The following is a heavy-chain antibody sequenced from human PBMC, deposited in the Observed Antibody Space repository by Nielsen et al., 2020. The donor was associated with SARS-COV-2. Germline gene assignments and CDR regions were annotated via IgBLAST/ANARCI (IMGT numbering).Heavy chain of an antibody. Sequence: GGSLRLSCVASEFTFSKYGMNWVRQAPGKGLAWVEHINSHGSRTNYADSVQGRFTISRDNTENTLYLQMNSLRADDTAVYYCVRVRDDGYYFDTGPFDYWGQGALVTVSS. CDR3: VRVRDDGYYFDTGPFDY. V-gene: IGHV3-74*01. CDR1: EFTFSKYG. CDR2: INSHGSRT. J-gene: IGHJ4*02. D-gene: IGHD2/OR15-2a*01.